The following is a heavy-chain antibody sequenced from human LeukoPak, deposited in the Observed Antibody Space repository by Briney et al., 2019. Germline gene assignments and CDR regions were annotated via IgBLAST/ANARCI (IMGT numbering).Heavy chain of an antibody. CDR1: GFTFSNYY. V-gene: IGHV3-11*04. CDR3: AREGGYSYGSLDY. CDR2: ISSRSSNK. D-gene: IGHD5-18*01. J-gene: IGHJ4*02. Sequence: GGSLRLSCAASGFTFSNYYMSWIRQAPGKGLVWVSYISSRSSNKYYADSVKGRFTISRDNAKNSLFLQMNSLRAEDTAVYYCAREGGYSYGSLDYWGQGTLVTVSS.